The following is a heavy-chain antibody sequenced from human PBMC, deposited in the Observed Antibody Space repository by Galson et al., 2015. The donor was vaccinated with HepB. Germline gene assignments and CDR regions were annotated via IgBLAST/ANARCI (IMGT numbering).Heavy chain of an antibody. J-gene: IGHJ3*02. CDR3: ARQWERITMVRGVIAYAFDI. Sequence: SLRLSCAASGFTFSDYYMSWIRQAPGKGLEWVSYISSSSSYTNYADSVKGRFTISRDNAKNSLYLQMNSLRAEDTAVYYCARQWERITMVRGVIAYAFDIWGQGTMVTVSS. V-gene: IGHV3-11*06. CDR1: GFTFSDYY. CDR2: ISSSSSYT. D-gene: IGHD3-10*01.